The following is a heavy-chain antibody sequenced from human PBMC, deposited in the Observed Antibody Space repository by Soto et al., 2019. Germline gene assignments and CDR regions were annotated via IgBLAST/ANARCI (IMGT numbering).Heavy chain of an antibody. CDR2: IYWNDDK. D-gene: IGHD5-18*01. J-gene: IGHJ5*02. CDR1: GFSLSGGGVG. V-gene: IGHV2-5*01. CDR3: AHKVDTVAWFGP. Sequence: GSGPTLVNPTQTLTLTCTFSGFSLSGGGVGVGWIRQPPGKALQWFALIYWNDDKRYSPSLKSRLTITKDTSKNQVVLTMTNMDTVQASTYYCAHKVDTVAWFGPWGRGTLVIVSS.